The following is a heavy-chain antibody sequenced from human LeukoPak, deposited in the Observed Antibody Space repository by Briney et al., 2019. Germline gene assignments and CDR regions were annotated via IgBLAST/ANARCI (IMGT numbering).Heavy chain of an antibody. CDR3: ARGIGAAAPFYFDY. CDR1: GFTFLNYN. D-gene: IGHD6-13*01. J-gene: IGHJ4*02. Sequence: GGSLRLSCTASGFTFLNYNINWVRQVPGKGLEWVSSIGDDDSYVHYADSVKGRFTISRDNAKNSVSLQMNSLRVEDAAIYYCARGIGAAAPFYFDYWGQGTLVTVSS. V-gene: IGHV3-21*01. CDR2: IGDDDSYV.